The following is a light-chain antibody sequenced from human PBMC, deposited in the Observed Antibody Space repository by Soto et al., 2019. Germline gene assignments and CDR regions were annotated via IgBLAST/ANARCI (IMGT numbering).Light chain of an antibody. CDR1: SSDVGSYNL. CDR2: EGS. V-gene: IGLV2-23*01. J-gene: IGLJ1*01. Sequence: QSVLTQPASVSGSPGQSITISCTGTSSDVGSYNLVSWYQQHPGKAPKLMIYEGSKRPSGVSNRFSGSKSGNTASLTISGLQAEEADYYCAAWDDSLNGYVFGTGTKLTVL. CDR3: AAWDDSLNGYV.